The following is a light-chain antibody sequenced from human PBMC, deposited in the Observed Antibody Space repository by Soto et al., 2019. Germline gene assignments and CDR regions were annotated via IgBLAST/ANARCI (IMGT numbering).Light chain of an antibody. CDR2: GAS. V-gene: IGKV3-20*01. J-gene: IGKJ1*01. CDR3: QQYGSSPPT. Sequence: EIVLTQSPGTLSLSPGERATLSCRASQSVSSSYLAWYQQKPGQAPRLLNYGASSRATGIPDRFSGSGSGTDFTLTISRLEPEDLAVYYCQQYGSSPPTFGHGTKVEIK. CDR1: QSVSSSY.